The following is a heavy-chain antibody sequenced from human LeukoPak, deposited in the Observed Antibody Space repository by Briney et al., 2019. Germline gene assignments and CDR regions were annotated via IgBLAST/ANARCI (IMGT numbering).Heavy chain of an antibody. J-gene: IGHJ6*03. Sequence: GASVKVSCKASGGTFSSYAISWVRQAPGQGLEWMGGIIPIFGTANYAQKFQGRVTITTDESTSTAYMELSSLRSEDTAVYYCATGFKYYYYYMDVWGKGTTVTVSS. CDR3: ATGFKYYYYYMDV. CDR1: GGTFSSYA. V-gene: IGHV1-69*05. D-gene: IGHD3-10*01. CDR2: IIPIFGTA.